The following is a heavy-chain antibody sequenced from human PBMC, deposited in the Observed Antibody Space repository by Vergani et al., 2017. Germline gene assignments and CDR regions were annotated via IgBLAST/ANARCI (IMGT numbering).Heavy chain of an antibody. V-gene: IGHV4-59*12. D-gene: IGHD6-13*01. CDR1: GGSISSYY. J-gene: IGHJ4*02. CDR2: IYYSGST. Sequence: QVQLQESGPGLVKPSETLSLTCTVSGGSISSYYWSWIRQPPGKGLEWIGYIYYSGSTYYNPSLKSRVTISVDTSKNQFSLKLSSVTAADTAVYYCARGGTAAGIFDSWGQGTLVTVSS. CDR3: ARGGTAAGIFDS.